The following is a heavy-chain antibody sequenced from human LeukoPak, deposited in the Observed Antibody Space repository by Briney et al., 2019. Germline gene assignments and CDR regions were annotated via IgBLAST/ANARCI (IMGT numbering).Heavy chain of an antibody. V-gene: IGHV3-30*03. D-gene: IGHD3-10*01. Sequence: GMSLRLSCAASGFTFSSCGMHWVRQAPGKGPEWVAVISYDGSNKYYADSVKGRFTISRDNSKNTLYLQMNSLRAEDTAVYYCARVGGSGSGWYYFDYWGQGTLVTVSS. CDR2: ISYDGSNK. J-gene: IGHJ4*02. CDR3: ARVGGSGSGWYYFDY. CDR1: GFTFSSCG.